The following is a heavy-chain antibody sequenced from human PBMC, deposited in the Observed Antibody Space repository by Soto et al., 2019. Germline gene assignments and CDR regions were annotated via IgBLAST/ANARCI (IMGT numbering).Heavy chain of an antibody. J-gene: IGHJ5*02. CDR3: GLMATSGTLKWFDP. V-gene: IGHV1-8*01. Sequence: QVQLVQSGAEVQRPGASVKVSCRASGYAFGDYDISWVRQAPGQGLEWMGWMNPNSANTGYAPKFQGRVSRAIAMSISTACLALRRLRPEVTAILYCGLMATSGTLKWFDPWGQADVVTVPS. CDR1: GYAFGDYD. D-gene: IGHD1-1*01. CDR2: MNPNSANT.